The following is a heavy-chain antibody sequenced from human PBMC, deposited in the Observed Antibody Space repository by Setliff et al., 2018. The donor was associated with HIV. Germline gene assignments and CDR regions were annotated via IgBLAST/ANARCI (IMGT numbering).Heavy chain of an antibody. CDR3: ARDQLRIPERWDFDF. CDR2: ISATGTTV. V-gene: IGHV3-48*01. CDR1: GFVFSDHS. J-gene: IGHJ4*02. Sequence: GGSLRLSCAASGFVFSDHSFHWVRQAPGEGLELLSYISATGTTVSYADSVRGRFIISRDSVRNEVYLQIKRLRVEDTAVYYCARDQLRIPERWDFDFWGQGTLVTVSS. D-gene: IGHD1-26*01.